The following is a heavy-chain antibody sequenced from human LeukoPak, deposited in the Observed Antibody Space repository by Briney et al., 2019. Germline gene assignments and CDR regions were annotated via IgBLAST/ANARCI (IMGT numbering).Heavy chain of an antibody. Sequence: GGSLRLSCTASGFTFSSYAMSWVRQAPGKGLQWVAGISGSGGITFYADSVKGRFTISRDNSKNTLSLHMNSLRAEDTAVYYCAKSVKASLVYLGELLSDYWGQGTLVFVSS. CDR3: AKSVKASLVYLGELLSDY. CDR2: ISGSGGIT. J-gene: IGHJ4*02. V-gene: IGHV3-23*01. D-gene: IGHD3-10*01. CDR1: GFTFSSYA.